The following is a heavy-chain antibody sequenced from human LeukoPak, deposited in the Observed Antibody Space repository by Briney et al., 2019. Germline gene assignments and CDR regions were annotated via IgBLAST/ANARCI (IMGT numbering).Heavy chain of an antibody. J-gene: IGHJ4*02. CDR2: IKQDGSEK. Sequence: PGGSLRLSCAASGFTFSSYWMSWVRQAPGKGLEWVANIKQDGSEKYYVDSVKGRFTISRENAKNSLYLQTNSLRDEDTAVYYCARVHLVGATTFDYWGQGTLVTVSS. CDR3: ARVHLVGATTFDY. D-gene: IGHD1-26*01. V-gene: IGHV3-7*01. CDR1: GFTFSSYW.